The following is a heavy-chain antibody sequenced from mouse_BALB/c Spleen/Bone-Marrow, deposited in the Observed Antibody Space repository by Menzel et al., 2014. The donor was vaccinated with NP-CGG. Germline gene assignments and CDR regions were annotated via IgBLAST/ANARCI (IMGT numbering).Heavy chain of an antibody. V-gene: IGHV1-54*03. J-gene: IGHJ2*01. D-gene: IGHD4-1*01. CDR1: GYAFTNYL. CDR3: ARRELGEFDY. CDR2: INPGSGGT. Sequence: LVESGAELVRPGTSVKVSCKASGYAFTNYLIEWVKQRPGQGLEWIGVINPGSGGTNYNEKLKGKATLTADKSSSTAYMQLSSLTSDDSAVYFCARRELGEFDYWGQGTTLTVSS.